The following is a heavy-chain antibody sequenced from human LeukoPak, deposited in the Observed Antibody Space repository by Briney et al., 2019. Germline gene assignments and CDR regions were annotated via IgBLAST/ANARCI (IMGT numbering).Heavy chain of an antibody. V-gene: IGHV1-18*01. CDR1: GYTFTIYG. D-gene: IGHD1-1*01. Sequence: ASVTVSCKASGYTFTIYGISWVRQAPGQGLEWMGWISAYNGNTNYAQKLQGRVTMTTDTSTSTAYMELRSLRSDDTAVYYCARRWNDLSFDCWGQGTLVTVSS. CDR2: ISAYNGNT. J-gene: IGHJ4*02. CDR3: ARRWNDLSFDC.